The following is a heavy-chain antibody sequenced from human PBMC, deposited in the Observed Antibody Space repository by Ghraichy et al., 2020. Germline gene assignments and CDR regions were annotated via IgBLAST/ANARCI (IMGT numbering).Heavy chain of an antibody. J-gene: IGHJ4*02. D-gene: IGHD6-6*01. CDR2: INGNGVST. Sequence: GESLNISCAASGFTFSSYAMTWVRQAPGKGLEWVSGINGNGVSTYYADSVKGRFTISRDNSKNTLYLQMNSLRAEDTAVYYCAKSYLAVEYSSFDYWGQGTLVTVSS. CDR1: GFTFSSYA. CDR3: AKSYLAVEYSSFDY. V-gene: IGHV3-23*01.